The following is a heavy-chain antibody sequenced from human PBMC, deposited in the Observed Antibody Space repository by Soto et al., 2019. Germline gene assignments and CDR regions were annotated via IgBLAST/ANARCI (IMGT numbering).Heavy chain of an antibody. V-gene: IGHV3-30*18. J-gene: IGHJ6*03. Sequence: QVQLVESGGGVVQPGRSLRLSCAASGFTFSSYGMHWVRQAPGKGLEWVAVISYDGSNKYYADSVKGRFTISRDNSKNTLYLQMNSLRAEDTAVYYCAKDEVPAAVSTYYMDVWGKGTTVTVSS. CDR2: ISYDGSNK. CDR1: GFTFSSYG. CDR3: AKDEVPAAVSTYYMDV. D-gene: IGHD2-2*01.